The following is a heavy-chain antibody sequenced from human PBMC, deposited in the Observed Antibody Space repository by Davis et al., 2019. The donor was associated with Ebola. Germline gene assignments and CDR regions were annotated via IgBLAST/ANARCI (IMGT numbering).Heavy chain of an antibody. CDR1: LYTFTPYG. CDR3: ARDLRVVPRLMDY. V-gene: IGHV1-18*01. D-gene: IGHD2-8*01. Sequence: ASSVPVSCKSSLYTFTPYGISWVQQAPGQGREGMGWLLAYNGDTNYAQKFQDRVTMTTDTTTSTAYMEVRSLTSDDTAVYFCARDLRVVPRLMDYWGQGALVTVSS. J-gene: IGHJ4*02. CDR2: LLAYNGDT.